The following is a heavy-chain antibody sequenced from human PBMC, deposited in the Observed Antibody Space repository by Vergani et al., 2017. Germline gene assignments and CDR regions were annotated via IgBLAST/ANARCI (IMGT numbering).Heavy chain of an antibody. CDR3: AKVAYSSSSLYYYYYMDV. CDR2: ISWNSGSI. D-gene: IGHD6-6*01. J-gene: IGHJ6*03. V-gene: IGHV3-9*01. Sequence: EVQLVESGGGLVQPGRSLRLSCAASGFTFDDYAMHWVRQAPGKGLEWVSGISWNSGSIGYADSVKGRFTISRDNANNSLYLQMNSLRAEDTALYYCAKVAYSSSSLYYYYYMDVWGKGTTVTVSS. CDR1: GFTFDDYA.